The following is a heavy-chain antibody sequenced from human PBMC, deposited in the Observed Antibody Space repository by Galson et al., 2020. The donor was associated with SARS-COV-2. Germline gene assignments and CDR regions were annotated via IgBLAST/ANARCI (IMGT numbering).Heavy chain of an antibody. CDR2: IYHSGST. V-gene: IGHV4-38-2*02. D-gene: IGHD3-22*01. CDR1: GYSISSGYY. Sequence: SETLSLTCTVSGYSISSGYYWGWIRQPPGKGLEWIGSIYHSGSTYYNPSLKSRVTISVDTSKNQFSLKLSSVTAADTAVYFCAHYYDSSGYFDYWGQGTLVTVSS. CDR3: AHYYDSSGYFDY. J-gene: IGHJ4*02.